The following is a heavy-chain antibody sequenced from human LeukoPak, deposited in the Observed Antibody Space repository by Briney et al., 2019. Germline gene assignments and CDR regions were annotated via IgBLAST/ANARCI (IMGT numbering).Heavy chain of an antibody. CDR3: ARNPPYCCSTSCSDGGYYYYYYMDV. CDR1: GGTFSSYA. J-gene: IGHJ6*03. Sequence: SVKVSCKASGGTFSSYAISWVRQAPGQGLEWMGGIIPIFGTANYAQKFQGRVTITTDESTSTAYMELSSLRSEDTAVYYCARNPPYCCSTSCSDGGYYYYYYMDVWGKGTTVTVSS. CDR2: IIPIFGTA. D-gene: IGHD2-2*01. V-gene: IGHV1-69*05.